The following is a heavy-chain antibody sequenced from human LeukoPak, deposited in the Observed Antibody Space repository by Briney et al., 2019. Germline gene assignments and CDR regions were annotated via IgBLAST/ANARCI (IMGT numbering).Heavy chain of an antibody. V-gene: IGHV4-4*07. CDR3: AREEASSWYYY. CDR1: GGSISRYY. D-gene: IGHD6-13*01. Sequence: SETLSLTCAVSGGSISRYYWSWIRQPAGKGLEWIGRIYTSGSTNYNPSLKSRVTMSVDTSKNQFSLKLSSVTAADTAVYYCAREEASSWYYYWGQGTLVTVSS. CDR2: IYTSGST. J-gene: IGHJ4*02.